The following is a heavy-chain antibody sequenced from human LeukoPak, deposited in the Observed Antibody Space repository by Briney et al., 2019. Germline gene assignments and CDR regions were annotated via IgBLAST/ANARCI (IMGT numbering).Heavy chain of an antibody. CDR3: AKDLGDSSGYYYGYYFDY. CDR2: ISAYNGNT. Sequence: ASVKVSCKASGYTFTSYGISWVRQAPGQGLEWMGWISAYNGNTNYAQKLQGRVTMTTDTSTSTAYMELRSLRSDDTAVYYCAKDLGDSSGYYYGYYFDYWGQGTLVTVSS. J-gene: IGHJ4*02. D-gene: IGHD3-22*01. CDR1: GYTFTSYG. V-gene: IGHV1-18*01.